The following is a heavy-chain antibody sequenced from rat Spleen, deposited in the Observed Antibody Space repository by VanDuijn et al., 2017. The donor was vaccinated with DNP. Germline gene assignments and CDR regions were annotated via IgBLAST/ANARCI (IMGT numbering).Heavy chain of an antibody. V-gene: IGHV5-22*01. CDR3: ARGSGTYYWYFDF. D-gene: IGHD5-1*01. CDR1: GFSFSDYY. J-gene: IGHJ1*01. CDR2: ISYEGSNT. Sequence: EVQLVESGGGLVQPGRSLKLSCAASGFSFSDYYMAWVRQAPKKGLELVAYISYEGSNTYCGDSVKGRFTISRDNAKSTLYLQMDSLRSEDTATYYCARGSGTYYWYFDFWGPGTMVTVSS.